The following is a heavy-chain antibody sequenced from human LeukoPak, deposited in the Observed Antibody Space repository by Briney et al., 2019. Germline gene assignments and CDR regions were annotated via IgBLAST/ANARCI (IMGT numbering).Heavy chain of an antibody. V-gene: IGHV1-18*01. CDR1: GYTFTSYG. D-gene: IGHD3-22*01. J-gene: IGHJ4*02. Sequence: ASVKVSCKASGYTFTSYGISWVRQAPGQGLEWMGWISAYNGNTNYAQKLQGRVTMTTDTSTSTAYMEVRSLTSDATAVYYCARDLRRYDSSGYYYYWGQGTLVTVSS. CDR2: ISAYNGNT. CDR3: ARDLRRYDSSGYYYY.